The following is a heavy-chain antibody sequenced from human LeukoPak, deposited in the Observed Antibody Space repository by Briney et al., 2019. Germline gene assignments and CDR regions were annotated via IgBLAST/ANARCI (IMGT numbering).Heavy chain of an antibody. CDR1: GFTFSSCA. Sequence: PGRSLRLSCAASGFTFSSCAMHWVRQAPGKGLEWVAVISYDGSNKYYADSVKGRFTISRDNSKNTLYLQMNSLRAEDTAVYYCAREGGYSYGPNYYYYGMDVWGQGTTVTVSS. D-gene: IGHD5-18*01. CDR3: AREGGYSYGPNYYYYGMDV. V-gene: IGHV3-30-3*01. CDR2: ISYDGSNK. J-gene: IGHJ6*02.